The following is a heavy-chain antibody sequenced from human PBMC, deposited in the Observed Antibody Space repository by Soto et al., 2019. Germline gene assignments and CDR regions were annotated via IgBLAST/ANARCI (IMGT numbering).Heavy chain of an antibody. CDR3: ARSRDGYSFYFYYGMDG. V-gene: IGHV3-30*03. J-gene: IGHJ6*02. D-gene: IGHD4-4*01. CDR1: GFIFTSYG. CDR2: ILHDGSAE. Sequence: GGSLRLSCTASGFIFTSYGMHWVRQAPGKGLEWMALILHDGSAEYYADSVKGRFTISRDNSKNTLYLQMNSLTAEDTAVYYCARSRDGYSFYFYYGMDGWGQGTTVTVSS.